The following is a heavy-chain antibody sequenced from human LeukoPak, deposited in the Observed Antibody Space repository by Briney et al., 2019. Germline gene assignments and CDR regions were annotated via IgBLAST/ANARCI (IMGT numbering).Heavy chain of an antibody. CDR3: ARERYYYDSSGYYSEYHGMDV. CDR1: GYTFTSYA. D-gene: IGHD3-22*01. CDR2: INTNTGNP. V-gene: IGHV7-4-1*02. Sequence: ASVKVSCKASGYTFTSYAMNWVRQAPGQGLEWIGWINTNTGNPTYAQGFTGRFVFSLDTSVSTAYLQISSLKAEDTAVYYCARERYYYDSSGYYSEYHGMDVWGQGTTVTVSS. J-gene: IGHJ6*02.